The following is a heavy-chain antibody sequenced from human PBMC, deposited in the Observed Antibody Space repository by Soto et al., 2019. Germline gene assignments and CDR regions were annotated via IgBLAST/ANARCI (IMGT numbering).Heavy chain of an antibody. D-gene: IGHD6-19*01. CDR1: GGSISSGDYY. CDR2: IYYSGST. CDR3: ARHSSGWYWFDY. Sequence: PSETLSLTCTVSGGSISSGDYYWSWIRQPPGKGLEWIGYIYYSGSTYYNPSLKSRVTIPVDTSKNQFSLKLSSVTAADTAVYYCARHSSGWYWFDYWGQGTLVTVSS. J-gene: IGHJ4*02. V-gene: IGHV4-30-4*01.